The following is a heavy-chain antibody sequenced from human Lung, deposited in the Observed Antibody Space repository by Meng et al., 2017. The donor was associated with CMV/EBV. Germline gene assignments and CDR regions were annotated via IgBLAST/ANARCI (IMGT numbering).Heavy chain of an antibody. CDR3: ARGLAVAGTSHFDY. CDR2: INPNSGGT. CDR1: GYTFTGYY. J-gene: IGHJ4*02. V-gene: IGHV1-2*02. D-gene: IGHD6-19*01. Sequence: SVXVSXXASGYTFTGYYMHWVRQAPGQGLEWMGWINPNSGGTNYAQKFQGRVTMTRDTSISTAYMELSRLRSDDTAVYYCARGLAVAGTSHFDYWGQGPLVTVSS.